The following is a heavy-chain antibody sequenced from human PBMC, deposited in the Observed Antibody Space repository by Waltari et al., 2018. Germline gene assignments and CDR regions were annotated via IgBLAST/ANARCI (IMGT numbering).Heavy chain of an antibody. CDR2: ISSSGSTI. Sequence: EVQLVESGGGLVQPGGSLRLSCAASGFTFSSSEMNWVRQAPGKGLEWGSYISSSGSTIYYADSVKGRFTISRDNAKNSLYLQMNSLRAEDTAVYYCARAYGDLDYWGQGTLVTVSS. V-gene: IGHV3-48*03. J-gene: IGHJ4*02. D-gene: IGHD3-16*01. CDR1: GFTFSSSE. CDR3: ARAYGDLDY.